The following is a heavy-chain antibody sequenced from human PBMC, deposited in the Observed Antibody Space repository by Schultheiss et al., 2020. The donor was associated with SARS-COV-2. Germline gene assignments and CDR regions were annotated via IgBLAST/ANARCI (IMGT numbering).Heavy chain of an antibody. CDR3: ARHTPSYYYDSSGPGGMDV. J-gene: IGHJ6*02. CDR2: IYYSGST. V-gene: IGHV4-59*01. D-gene: IGHD3-22*01. Sequence: SETLSLTCAVYGGSFSGYYWSWIRQPPGKGLEWIGYIYYSGSTYYNPSLKSRVTISVDTSKNQFSLKLSSVTAADTAVYYCARHTPSYYYDSSGPGGMDVCGQGTTVTVSS. CDR1: GGSFSGYY.